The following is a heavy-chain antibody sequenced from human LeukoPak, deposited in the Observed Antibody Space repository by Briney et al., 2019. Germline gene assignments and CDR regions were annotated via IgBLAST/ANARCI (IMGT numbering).Heavy chain of an antibody. Sequence: GGSLRLSCAASGFTFSSYGMHWVRQAPGKGLEWVAVIWYGGSNKYYADSVKGRFTISRDNSKNTLYLQMNSLRAEDTAVYYCAKGGTEGMSAVTSKYYFDYWGQGTLVTVSS. CDR2: IWYGGSNK. J-gene: IGHJ4*02. D-gene: IGHD1-7*01. V-gene: IGHV3-30*02. CDR1: GFTFSSYG. CDR3: AKGGTEGMSAVTSKYYFDY.